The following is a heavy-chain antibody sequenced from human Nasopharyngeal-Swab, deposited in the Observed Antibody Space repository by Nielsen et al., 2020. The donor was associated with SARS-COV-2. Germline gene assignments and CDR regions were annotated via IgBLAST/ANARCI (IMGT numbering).Heavy chain of an antibody. D-gene: IGHD1-26*01. CDR1: GFPFRSYW. J-gene: IGHJ6*02. V-gene: IGHV3-74*01. CDR2: FNSDWSST. CDR3: AREGGALRGSYYFNGLDV. Sequence: GESLKISFSASGFPFRSYWLHLVRPAPGKGPVLVSLFNSDWSSTIYADSVKGPFTISRDIAKNTLILQMNSLRADDTAVYYCAREGGALRGSYYFNGLDVWGQGTTVTVSS.